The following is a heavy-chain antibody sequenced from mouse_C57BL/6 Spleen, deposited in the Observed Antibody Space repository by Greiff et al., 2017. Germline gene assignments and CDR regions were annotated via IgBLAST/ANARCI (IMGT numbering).Heavy chain of an antibody. CDR1: GFTFSSSA. J-gene: IGHJ2*01. Sequence: EVKLVESGAGLVKPGGSLKLSCAASGFTFSSSAMSWVRQTPEKRLEWVAYISSGGDYIYYADTVKGRFTISRDNARNTLYLQMSSLKSEDTAMYYCTRDSYGNYVDYFDYWGQGTTLTVSS. CDR2: ISSGGDYI. V-gene: IGHV5-9-1*02. D-gene: IGHD2-1*01. CDR3: TRDSYGNYVDYFDY.